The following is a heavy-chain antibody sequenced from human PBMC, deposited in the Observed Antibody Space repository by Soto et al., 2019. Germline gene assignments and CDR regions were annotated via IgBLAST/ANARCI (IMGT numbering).Heavy chain of an antibody. Sequence: PGGSLRLSCAASGFTFSHYAMSWVRQAPGKGLEWVSAISGNGADTTYAASVRGRFTISRDNSKDTLYLQMNSLRADDTAVYYCAKGRYSRNDAFDIWGQGTMVTVSS. CDR1: GFTFSHYA. D-gene: IGHD3-16*02. V-gene: IGHV3-23*01. CDR2: ISGNGADT. J-gene: IGHJ3*02. CDR3: AKGRYSRNDAFDI.